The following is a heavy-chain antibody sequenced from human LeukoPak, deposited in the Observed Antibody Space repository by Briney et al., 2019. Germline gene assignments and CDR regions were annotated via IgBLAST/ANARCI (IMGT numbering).Heavy chain of an antibody. CDR2: IESKSDGGTT. CDR3: TLDDVGLAPDY. D-gene: IGHD3-16*01. V-gene: IGHV3-15*04. Sequence: GSLRLSCAASGFTFTAAWMSWVRQAPGKGLEWVGRIESKSDGGTTYYAAPVKGRFTISRDDLKNTLYLQMNSLKTEDTAVYFCTLDDVGLAPDYWGQGTLVTVSS. J-gene: IGHJ4*02. CDR1: GFTFTAAW.